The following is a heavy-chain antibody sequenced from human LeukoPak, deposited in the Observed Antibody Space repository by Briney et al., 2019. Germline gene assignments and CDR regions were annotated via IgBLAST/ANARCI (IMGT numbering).Heavy chain of an antibody. CDR2: INPNSGGT. D-gene: IGHD3-22*01. J-gene: IGHJ4*02. Sequence: ASVKVSCKASGYTFTDYYMHWVRQAPGQGLEWMGRINPNSGGTNYAQKFQGRVTMTRDTSTSTAYMELSRLTSDDTAVYYCARSRARTNYYDSSGYEANFDYWGQGTLVTVSS. CDR3: ARSRARTNYYDSSGYEANFDY. V-gene: IGHV1-2*06. CDR1: GYTFTDYY.